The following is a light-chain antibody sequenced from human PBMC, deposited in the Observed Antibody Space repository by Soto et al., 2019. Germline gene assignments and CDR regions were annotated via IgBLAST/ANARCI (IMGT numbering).Light chain of an antibody. CDR2: GAS. V-gene: IGKV3-20*01. CDR1: HSMSNSN. J-gene: IGKJ4*01. CDR3: QEFASN. Sequence: IVLTQSPGTLSLSPGDRATLSCMASHSMSNSNLAWYQHKPGQAPRLLIYGASNRATGIPDRFSGSGSGTDFILTINRLEPEDFAVYYCQEFASNFGGGTKVDIK.